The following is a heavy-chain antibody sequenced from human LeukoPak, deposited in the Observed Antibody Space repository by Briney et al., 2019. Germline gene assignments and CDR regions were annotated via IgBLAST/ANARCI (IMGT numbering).Heavy chain of an antibody. V-gene: IGHV1-18*01. Sequence: ASVKVSCKASGYTFTSYGISWVRQAPGQGLEWMGWISAHNGNTNYAQKLQGRVTMTTDTSTSTAYMELRSLRSDDTAVYYCARTYYYDSSDNYWGQGTLVTVSS. CDR3: ARTYYYDSSDNY. J-gene: IGHJ4*02. CDR2: ISAHNGNT. D-gene: IGHD3-22*01. CDR1: GYTFTSYG.